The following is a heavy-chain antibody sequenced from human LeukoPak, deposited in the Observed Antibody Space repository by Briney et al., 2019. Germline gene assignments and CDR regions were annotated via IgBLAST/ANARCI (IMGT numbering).Heavy chain of an antibody. Sequence: SETLSLTCTVSGGSISSYYWSWIRQPRGKGLEWIGYIYYSGSTYYDPSLKNRVTISVDTSKNQFSLKLSSVTATDTGVYYCARLGHSVTYYVDHYYFEYWGQGTLMTVSS. J-gene: IGHJ4*02. CDR2: IYYSGST. V-gene: IGHV4-59*08. CDR1: GGSISSYY. D-gene: IGHD1-26*01. CDR3: ARLGHSVTYYVDHYYFEY.